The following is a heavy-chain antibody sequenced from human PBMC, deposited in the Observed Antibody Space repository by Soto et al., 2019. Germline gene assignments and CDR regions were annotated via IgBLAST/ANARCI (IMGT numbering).Heavy chain of an antibody. CDR2: ISANGDST. Sequence: HPGGSLRLSCSASGVTFNDNPMYWVRQAPGKGLEYVSLISANGDSTHYADSVKGRFSISRDNSENTLYLQMSSLRAEDTAVYYCVKGAGWLQDVDYWGQGTLVTVSS. J-gene: IGHJ4*02. CDR1: GVTFNDNP. V-gene: IGHV3-64D*08. CDR3: VKGAGWLQDVDY. D-gene: IGHD5-12*01.